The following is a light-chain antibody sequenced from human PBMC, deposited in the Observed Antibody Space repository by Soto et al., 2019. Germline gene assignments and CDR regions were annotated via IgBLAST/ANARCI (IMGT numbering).Light chain of an antibody. Sequence: EMVLPRSPGPRSLSPGERATLSGRASRSVSSSYLAWYQQKPGQAPRLLIYGASSRATGIPDRFSGRGAGADFSLAISRLGPEDFAVYFCEKYGSSQITFGQGTRLEIK. V-gene: IGKV3-20*01. CDR3: EKYGSSQIT. CDR2: GAS. J-gene: IGKJ5*01. CDR1: RSVSSSY.